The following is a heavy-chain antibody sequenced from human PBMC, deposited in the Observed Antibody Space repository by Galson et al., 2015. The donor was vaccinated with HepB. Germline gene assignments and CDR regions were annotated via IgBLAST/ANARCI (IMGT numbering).Heavy chain of an antibody. CDR1: GYSFTSYW. Sequence: QSGAEVKKPGESLKISCKGSGYSFTSYWIGWVRQMPGKGLEWMGIIYPGDSDTRYSPSFQGQVTISADKSISTAYLQWSSLKASDTAMYYCARHRYCGGDCYSSPPDYWGQGTLVTVSS. J-gene: IGHJ4*02. V-gene: IGHV5-51*01. CDR3: ARHRYCGGDCYSSPPDY. CDR2: IYPGDSDT. D-gene: IGHD2-21*01.